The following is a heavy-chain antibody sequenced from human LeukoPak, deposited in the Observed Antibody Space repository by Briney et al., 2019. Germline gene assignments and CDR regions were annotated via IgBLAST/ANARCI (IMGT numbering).Heavy chain of an antibody. CDR1: GYSFTNYW. CDR2: VYPGDSDA. J-gene: IGHJ4*02. D-gene: IGHD4-17*01. CDR3: ARKHDYGDFPFDY. Sequence: GDYLKISCKGSGYSFTNYWIGWVRQMPGKGLEWMGIVYPGDSDARYSPSFQGQVTFSADKSISTAYLQWSSLKASDTAIYYCARKHDYGDFPFDYWGQGTLVT. V-gene: IGHV5-51*01.